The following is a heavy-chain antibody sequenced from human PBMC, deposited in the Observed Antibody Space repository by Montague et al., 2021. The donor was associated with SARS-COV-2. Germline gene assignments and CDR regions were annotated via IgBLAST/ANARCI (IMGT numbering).Heavy chain of an antibody. CDR3: ARDRGDIYGGNSAWFDP. V-gene: IGHV4-61*03. J-gene: IGHJ5*02. CDR2: FYYSGGX. Sequence: SETLSLTCTVSGASISTGSDYWTWIRQRPGRGLEWIGNFYYSGGXTYNPSLKSRVTISADTSKNLFSLTLKSVTASDTAVYYCARDRGDIYGGNSAWFDPGGQGTLVTVSS. CDR1: GASISTGSDY. D-gene: IGHD4-23*01.